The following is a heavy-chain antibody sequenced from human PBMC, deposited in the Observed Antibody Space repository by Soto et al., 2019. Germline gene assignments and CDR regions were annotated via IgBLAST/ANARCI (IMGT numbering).Heavy chain of an antibody. CDR2: IIPIFGTA. Sequence: SVKVSCKASGGTFSSYAISWVRQAPGQGLEWMGGIIPIFGTANYAQKFQGRVTITADESTSTAYMELSSLRSEDTAVYYCARQLVYAKYSVLSHFDYWGQGTLVTVSS. J-gene: IGHJ4*02. V-gene: IGHV1-69*13. CDR1: GGTFSSYA. CDR3: ARQLVYAKYSVLSHFDY. D-gene: IGHD2-8*01.